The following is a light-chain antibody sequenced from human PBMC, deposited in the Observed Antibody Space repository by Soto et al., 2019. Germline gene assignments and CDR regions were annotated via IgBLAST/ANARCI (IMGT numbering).Light chain of an antibody. V-gene: IGKV3-15*01. CDR2: GAS. Sequence: DIVMTQSPATLSVSPGERATLSCWASETVATNLAWYQQKPGQAPRLLISGASTRAAGISDRFRGSGSGTEFTLTISSLRSEDSAIYYCQQYFEWHPMTFGQGTKVDIK. CDR1: ETVATN. J-gene: IGKJ1*01. CDR3: QQYFEWHPMT.